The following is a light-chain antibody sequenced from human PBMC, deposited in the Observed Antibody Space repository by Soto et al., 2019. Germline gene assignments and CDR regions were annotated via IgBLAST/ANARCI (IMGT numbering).Light chain of an antibody. J-gene: IGLJ1*01. V-gene: IGLV1-44*01. CDR1: SSNIGSNT. Sequence: QSVLTQPPSASGTPGQRVTISCSGSSSNIGSNTVSWYQQLPGTAPKPLIYSSNQRPSRVPDRFSGSKSGTSASLAISGLQSEDEADYYCAAWDDSLNGYVFGTGTKVTVL. CDR2: SSN. CDR3: AAWDDSLNGYV.